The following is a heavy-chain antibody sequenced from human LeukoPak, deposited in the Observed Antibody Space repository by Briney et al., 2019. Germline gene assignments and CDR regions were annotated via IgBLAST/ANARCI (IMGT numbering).Heavy chain of an antibody. J-gene: IGHJ4*02. D-gene: IGHD3-10*01. V-gene: IGHV3-23*01. CDR1: GFTFSSYA. Sequence: GGSLRLSCAASGFTFSSYAMSWVRHAPGKGLELVSAISGSGGSTYYADSVKGRFTISRDNSKNTLYLQMNSLRAEDTAVCYCAKDGYYGSGPPDYWGQGTLVTVSS. CDR2: ISGSGGST. CDR3: AKDGYYGSGPPDY.